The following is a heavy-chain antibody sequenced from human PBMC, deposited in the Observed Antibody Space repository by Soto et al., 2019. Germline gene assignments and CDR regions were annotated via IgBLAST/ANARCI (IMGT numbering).Heavy chain of an antibody. CDR2: ISWDAGST. CDR3: AKAAFKRYCSGATCYRYFDY. J-gene: IGHJ4*02. Sequence: PGGSLRLSCAASGFTFDDYTMHWVRQAPGKGLEWVSLISWDAGSTYYGDSVKGRFTISRDNSKNSLYLQMESLRNEDTALYYCAKAAFKRYCSGATCYRYFDYWGQGAPVTVSS. V-gene: IGHV3-43*01. D-gene: IGHD2-15*01. CDR1: GFTFDDYT.